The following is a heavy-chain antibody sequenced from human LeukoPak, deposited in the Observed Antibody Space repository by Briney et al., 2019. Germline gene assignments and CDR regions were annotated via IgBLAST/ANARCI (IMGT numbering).Heavy chain of an antibody. V-gene: IGHV3-43*01. Sequence: GGSLRLSCVASGFTFEDYTMHWVRQAPGKTLEWVSLISWDGTTYYTDSVKGRFTIPRDNSKNSLYLQMDTLRSEDTAFYYCVKDLSYESSGHVLEYWGQGTLVTVSS. CDR2: ISWDGTT. J-gene: IGHJ4*02. CDR3: VKDLSYESSGHVLEY. CDR1: GFTFEDYT. D-gene: IGHD3-22*01.